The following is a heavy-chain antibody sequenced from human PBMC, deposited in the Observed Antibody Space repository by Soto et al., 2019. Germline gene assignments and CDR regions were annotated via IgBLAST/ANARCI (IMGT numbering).Heavy chain of an antibody. CDR3: AISYYYYMVV. CDR2: INHSGST. Sequence: SETLSLTCAVYGGSFSGYYWSWIRQPPGKGLEWIGEINHSGSTNYNPSLKSRVTISVDTSKNQFSLKLSSVTAADTAVYYCAISYYYYMVVWGKGTTVTVSS. J-gene: IGHJ6*03. CDR1: GGSFSGYY. V-gene: IGHV4-34*01.